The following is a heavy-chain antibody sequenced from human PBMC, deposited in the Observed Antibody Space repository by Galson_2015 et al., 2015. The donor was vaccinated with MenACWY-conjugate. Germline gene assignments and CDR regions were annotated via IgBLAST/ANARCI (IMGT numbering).Heavy chain of an antibody. CDR3: ARVSKSGAWFDP. D-gene: IGHD2-15*01. J-gene: IGHJ5*02. CDR1: GGSISSSDYY. V-gene: IGHV4-39*07. Sequence: SETLSLTCTVSGGSISSSDYYWGWIRQPPGKGLEWIGSIYYSGSTYYNPSLKSRIAISVDTSKNHFSLKLNSVTAPDTAVYYCARVSKSGAWFDPWGQGTLVAVSS. CDR2: IYYSGST.